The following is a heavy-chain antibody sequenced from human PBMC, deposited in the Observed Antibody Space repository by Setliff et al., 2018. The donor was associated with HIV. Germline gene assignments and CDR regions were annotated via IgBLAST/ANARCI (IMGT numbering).Heavy chain of an antibody. CDR3: ARDDSIVLVPAIMRGDGFDF. J-gene: IGHJ3*01. V-gene: IGHV4-39*07. Sequence: SETLSLTCTVSGGSVGSSSYYWAWVRQPPGKGLEWIGSIYYTGNTKYNPSLESRVTFSIDTSENQFSLRLASVTAADTAIYYCARDDSIVLVPAIMRGDGFDFWGQGRMVTVSS. CDR2: IYYTGNT. CDR1: GGSVGSSSYY. D-gene: IGHD2-2*01.